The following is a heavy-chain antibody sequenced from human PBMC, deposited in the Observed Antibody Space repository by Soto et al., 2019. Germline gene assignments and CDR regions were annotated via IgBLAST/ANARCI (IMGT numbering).Heavy chain of an antibody. V-gene: IGHV1-2*04. CDR3: ARARSLVYANLYYYYGMDV. CDR1: GYTFTGYY. Sequence: GASVKVSCKASGYTFTGYYMHWVRQAPGQGLEWMGWINPNSGGTNYAQKFQGWVTMTRDTSISTAYMELSRLRSDDTAVYYCARARSLVYANLYYYYGMDVWGQGTTVTVSS. CDR2: INPNSGGT. J-gene: IGHJ6*02. D-gene: IGHD2-8*01.